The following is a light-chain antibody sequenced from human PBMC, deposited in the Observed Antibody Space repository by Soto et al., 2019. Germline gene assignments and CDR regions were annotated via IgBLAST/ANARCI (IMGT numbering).Light chain of an antibody. CDR2: GAS. Sequence: EIVFTQSPGTLSLSPGERATLSCRASQSVSSSYLAWYQQKPGQAPRLLIYGASSRANGIPDRFSGSGSGTDFTLTISRLEPEDFAVYYCQQYGSSPPWTFGQGTKVDIK. CDR1: QSVSSSY. V-gene: IGKV3-20*01. CDR3: QQYGSSPPWT. J-gene: IGKJ1*01.